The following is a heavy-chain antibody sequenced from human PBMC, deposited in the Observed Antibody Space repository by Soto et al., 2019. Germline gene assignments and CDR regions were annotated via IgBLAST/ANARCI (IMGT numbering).Heavy chain of an antibody. V-gene: IGHV3-11*01. CDR2: ISSSGSTI. CDR3: ARVLTDRRQQLVRRGIKPYFDY. D-gene: IGHD6-13*01. CDR1: GFTFSDYY. J-gene: IGHJ4*02. Sequence: PGGSLRLSCAASGFTFSDYYMSWIRQAPGKGLEWVSYISSSGSTIYYADSVKGRFTISRDNAKNSLYLQMNSLGAEDTAVYYCARVLTDRRQQLVRRGIKPYFDYWGQGTLVTVSS.